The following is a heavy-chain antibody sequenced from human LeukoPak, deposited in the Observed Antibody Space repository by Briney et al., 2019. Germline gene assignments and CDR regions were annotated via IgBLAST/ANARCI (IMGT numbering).Heavy chain of an antibody. CDR1: GFTFSDYY. J-gene: IGHJ4*02. Sequence: GSLRLSCAASGFTFSDYYMSWIRQAPGKGLEWIGNIYYSGSTYYNPSLKRRVTISVDTSKNQFSLKVSSVTAADTAVYYCARYTYYYGSGSWSYFDYWGQGTVVTVSS. D-gene: IGHD3-10*01. V-gene: IGHV4-38-2*01. CDR2: IYYSGST. CDR3: ARYTYYYGSGSWSYFDY.